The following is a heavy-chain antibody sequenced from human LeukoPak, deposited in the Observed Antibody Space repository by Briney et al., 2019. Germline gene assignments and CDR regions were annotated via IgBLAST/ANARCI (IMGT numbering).Heavy chain of an antibody. J-gene: IGHJ5*02. V-gene: IGHV3-23*01. CDR1: GLIFSNYA. CDR2: ITGNGGSA. Sequence: GGSLRLSCAGPGLIFSNYAMTWVRQAPGKGLEWVSSITGNGGSAFYTDSVKGRFTTSRDNSKNTLYLQMNSLRAEDMALYYCTKDPNGDYIGAFDPWGQGTLVTVSS. D-gene: IGHD4-17*01. CDR3: TKDPNGDYIGAFDP.